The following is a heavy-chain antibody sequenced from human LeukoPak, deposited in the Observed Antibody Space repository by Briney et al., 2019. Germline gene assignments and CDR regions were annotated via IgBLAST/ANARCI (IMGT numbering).Heavy chain of an antibody. CDR1: GFPFDDYA. CDR2: FNWNTGNI. D-gene: IGHD2-2*02. Sequence: GGSLPLSCAASGFPFDDYAVHWVRQVPGKGLEWVSGFNWNTGNIYYADSVKGRFTISRDNAKNSLYLQMNSLRTEDTAFYYCAKVHCSSADCFTGGFDCWGQGTLVIVSS. V-gene: IGHV3-9*01. J-gene: IGHJ4*02. CDR3: AKVHCSSADCFTGGFDC.